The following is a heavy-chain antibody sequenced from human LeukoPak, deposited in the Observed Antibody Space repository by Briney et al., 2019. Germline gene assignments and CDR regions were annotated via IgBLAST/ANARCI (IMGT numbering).Heavy chain of an antibody. Sequence: PGRSLRLSCAASGFTFDDYAMRWVRQAPGKGLEWVSGISWNSGSIGYADSVKGRFTISRDNSKNTLYLQMNSLRAEDTAVYYCAKAAYCSSTSCYLFDYWGQGTLVTVSS. CDR3: AKAAYCSSTSCYLFDY. J-gene: IGHJ4*02. D-gene: IGHD2-2*01. CDR1: GFTFDDYA. V-gene: IGHV3-9*01. CDR2: ISWNSGSI.